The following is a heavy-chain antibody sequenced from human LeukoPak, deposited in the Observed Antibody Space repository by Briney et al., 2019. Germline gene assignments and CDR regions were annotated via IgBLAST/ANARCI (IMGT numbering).Heavy chain of an antibody. Sequence: PGGSLRLSCAASRFTFSTNWMGWVRQAPGKGLEWVASITPAGSEKYYANSMKGRFTISRDNAKNSLFLQMNSLRADDTGVYFCESGGDSGYWGQGTLVTVSS. CDR2: ITPAGSEK. D-gene: IGHD2-21*02. CDR1: RFTFSTNW. J-gene: IGHJ4*02. V-gene: IGHV3-7*03. CDR3: ESGGDSGY.